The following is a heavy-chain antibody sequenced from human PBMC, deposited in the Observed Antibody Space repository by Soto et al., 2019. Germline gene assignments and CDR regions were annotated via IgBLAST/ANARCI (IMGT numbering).Heavy chain of an antibody. J-gene: IGHJ3*02. D-gene: IGHD2-2*01. CDR2: IRSKANSYAT. V-gene: IGHV3-73*01. CDR1: GFTFSGSG. CDR3: TRYCSSTSCYDAFDI. Sequence: GGFLRLSCAASGFTFSGSGMHWVRQASGKGLERVGRIRSKANSYATAYAASVKGRFTISRDDSKNTAYLQMNSLKTEDTALYYCTRYCSSTSCYDAFDIWGQGTMVTVSS.